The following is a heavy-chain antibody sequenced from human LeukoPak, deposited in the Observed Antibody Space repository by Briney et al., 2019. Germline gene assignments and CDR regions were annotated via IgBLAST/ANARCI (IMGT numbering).Heavy chain of an antibody. D-gene: IGHD6-13*01. J-gene: IGHJ4*02. CDR1: GFTFSSYA. V-gene: IGHV3-30-3*01. CDR2: ISYDGSNK. Sequence: GGSLRLSCAASGFTFSSYAMHWVRQAPGKGLEWVAVISYDGSNKYYADSVKGRFTISRDNSKNTLYLQMNSLRDEDTAMYYCARGSQQVVIDYWGQGTLVTVSS. CDR3: ARGSQQVVIDY.